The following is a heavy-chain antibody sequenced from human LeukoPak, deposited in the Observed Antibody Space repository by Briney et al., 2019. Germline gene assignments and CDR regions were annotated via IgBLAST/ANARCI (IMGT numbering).Heavy chain of an antibody. D-gene: IGHD6-13*01. Sequence: GGSLRLSCAASGFIFSNYGMHWVRQAPGKRLEWVAVIWNDGSETFHADSVKGRFRIARDNSKNSLYLQMNSLRAEDTAVYFCARDMGRAWYGPPDYWGQGTLVTVSS. V-gene: IGHV3-33*01. J-gene: IGHJ4*02. CDR2: IWNDGSET. CDR3: ARDMGRAWYGPPDY. CDR1: GFIFSNYG.